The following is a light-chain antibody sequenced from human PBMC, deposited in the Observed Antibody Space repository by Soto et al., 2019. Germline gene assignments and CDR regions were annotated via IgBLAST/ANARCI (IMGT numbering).Light chain of an antibody. CDR3: QQRGSWPPLT. V-gene: IGKV3-11*01. CDR2: DAP. Sequence: GLTQSPGTLSLSTGEGATLSCRASQRVASDLAWYLQKPGQPPRLLIYDAPNRATGIPARFSGSGSGTDFTLTISSLEPEDFAVYYCQQRGSWPPLTFGGGTKVDIK. J-gene: IGKJ4*01. CDR1: QRVASD.